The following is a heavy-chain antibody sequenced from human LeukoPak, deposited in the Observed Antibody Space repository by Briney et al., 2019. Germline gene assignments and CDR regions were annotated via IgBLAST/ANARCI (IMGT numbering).Heavy chain of an antibody. CDR1: GFTFSSHW. J-gene: IGHJ4*02. CDR2: IKEGGSEK. D-gene: IGHD2-2*01. V-gene: IGHV3-7*01. Sequence: GGSLRLSCAASGFTFSSHWMSYVRQAPGKGREWVADIKEGGSEKYYVDSVKGRFTIPTDNGKNPLYLQMNSLRAEDTAVYYCARGTALGYCSSPSCYPYYFDYWGQGTLVTVSS. CDR3: ARGTALGYCSSPSCYPYYFDY.